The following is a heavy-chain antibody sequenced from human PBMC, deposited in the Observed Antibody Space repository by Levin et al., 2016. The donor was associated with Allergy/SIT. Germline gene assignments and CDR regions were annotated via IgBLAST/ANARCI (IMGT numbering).Heavy chain of an antibody. Sequence: SETLSLTCTVSGGSVSSSGYYWGWIRQPPGKGLEWIGSIYSSGTTYYKPSLKSRVTISVDTSKNQFSLRLSSVTAADTAIYYCARQPGWVTQVVDSWGQGTLVSVSS. CDR3: ARQPGWVTQVVDS. CDR1: GGSVSSSGYY. J-gene: IGHJ4*02. CDR2: IYSSGTT. V-gene: IGHV4-39*01. D-gene: IGHD2-21*02.